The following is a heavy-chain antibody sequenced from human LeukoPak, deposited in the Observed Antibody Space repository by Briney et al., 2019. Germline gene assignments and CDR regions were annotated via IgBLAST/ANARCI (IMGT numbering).Heavy chain of an antibody. CDR2: IKQDGSDK. Sequence: PGGSLRLSCAASGFTFISYWMAWVRQAPGEGLEWVANIKQDGSDKYYVDSVKGRFTISRDNAKGSVYLQINSLRAEDTALYYCVTELKRFEHWGQGTLVTVSS. J-gene: IGHJ5*02. CDR3: VTELKRFEH. CDR1: GFTFISYW. V-gene: IGHV3-7*01.